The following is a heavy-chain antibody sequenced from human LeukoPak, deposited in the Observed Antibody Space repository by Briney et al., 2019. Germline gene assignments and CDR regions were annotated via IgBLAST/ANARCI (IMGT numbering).Heavy chain of an antibody. D-gene: IGHD5-18*01. Sequence: SETLSLTCTVSGGSINSGDYYWSWIRQPPGKGLEWIGCIYNSGSTYYNPSPRSRVIVSLDTSKNQFSLKLSSVTAADTAVYYCARDRGYNYGPFDSWGQGTLVTVSS. CDR2: IYNSGST. V-gene: IGHV4-30-4*01. CDR3: ARDRGYNYGPFDS. J-gene: IGHJ5*01. CDR1: GGSINSGDYY.